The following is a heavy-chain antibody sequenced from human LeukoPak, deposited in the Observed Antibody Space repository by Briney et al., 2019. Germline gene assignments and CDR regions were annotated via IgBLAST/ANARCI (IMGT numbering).Heavy chain of an antibody. D-gene: IGHD6-19*01. CDR2: ISGSGGST. V-gene: IGHV3-23*01. J-gene: IGHJ4*02. CDR3: AKVFPGVDGTYVHDY. Sequence: GGSLRLSCAASGFTFSSYAMSWVRQAPGNGLEWVSAISGSGGSTYYADSVKGRFTISRDNSKNTLYLQMNSLRAEDTAVYYCAKVFPGVDGTYVHDYWGQGTLVTVSS. CDR1: GFTFSSYA.